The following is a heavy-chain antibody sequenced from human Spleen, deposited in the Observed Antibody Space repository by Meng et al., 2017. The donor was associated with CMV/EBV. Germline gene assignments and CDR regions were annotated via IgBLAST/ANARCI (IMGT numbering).Heavy chain of an antibody. Sequence: GSLRLSCTVSGGSVNSGSYYWTWIRQPPGKGLEWIGYINHSGSSNHNPSLKSRVTISVDASRNQFSLKLTSVTAADTAVYYCARDMNRGSQDYVRGTYRSGGVDHWGQGKLVTVSS. D-gene: IGHD3-16*02. V-gene: IGHV4-61*01. CDR3: ARDMNRGSQDYVRGTYRSGGVDH. CDR1: GGSVNSGSYY. CDR2: INHSGSS. J-gene: IGHJ5*02.